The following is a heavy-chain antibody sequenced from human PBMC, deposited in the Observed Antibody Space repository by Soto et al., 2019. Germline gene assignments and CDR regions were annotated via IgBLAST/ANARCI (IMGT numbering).Heavy chain of an antibody. Sequence: QVQLVQSGAEVKKPGASVKVSCKASGYTFTSYGISWVRQAPGQGLEWMGWISAYNGNTNYAQKLQGRVTMTTDTATSTAYMELRSLRSDDTAVYYCARDPVSEWLAPRWFDPWGQGTLVTVSS. CDR1: GYTFTSYG. J-gene: IGHJ5*02. V-gene: IGHV1-18*01. CDR2: ISAYNGNT. CDR3: ARDPVSEWLAPRWFDP. D-gene: IGHD6-19*01.